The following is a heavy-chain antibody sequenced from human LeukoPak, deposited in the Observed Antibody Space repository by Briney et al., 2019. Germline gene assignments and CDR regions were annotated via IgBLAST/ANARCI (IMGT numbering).Heavy chain of an antibody. J-gene: IGHJ4*02. CDR3: ARHEVGATDY. CDR1: GYSFTNYW. D-gene: IGHD1-26*01. V-gene: IGHV5-51*01. Sequence: GESLKISCQVSGYSFTNYWIGWVRQMPGKGLEWMGSIDPGDSDTRYSPSFQGQVTISADKSISTAYLQWSSLKASDTAMYYCARHEVGATDYWGQGTLVTVSS. CDR2: IDPGDSDT.